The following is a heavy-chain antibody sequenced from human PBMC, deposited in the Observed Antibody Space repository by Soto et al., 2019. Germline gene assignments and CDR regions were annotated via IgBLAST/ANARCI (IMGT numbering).Heavy chain of an antibody. V-gene: IGHV4-4*02. D-gene: IGHD2-15*01. CDR2: IYHSGST. J-gene: IGHJ3*02. CDR1: GGSISSSNW. CDR3: ARDTRYPPRGAFDI. Sequence: PSETLSLTCAVSGGSISSSNWWSGVRQPPGKGLEWIGEIYHSGSTNCNPSLKSRVTISVDKSKNQFSLKLSSVTAADTAVYYCARDTRYPPRGAFDIWCQGTMVT.